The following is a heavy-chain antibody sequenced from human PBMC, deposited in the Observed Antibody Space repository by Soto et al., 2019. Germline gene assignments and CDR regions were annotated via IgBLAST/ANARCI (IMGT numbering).Heavy chain of an antibody. J-gene: IGHJ5*02. D-gene: IGHD4-17*01. CDR3: ARGLTTVTTDRWFDP. Sequence: SGTLSLTFAHHCTSFLGYYWTWIRQPPGKGLEWIGEINHSGSTNYNPSLKSRVTISVDTSKNQFSLKLSSVTAADTAVYYCARGLTTVTTDRWFDPWGQGTLVS. CDR1: CTSFLGYY. V-gene: IGHV4-34*01. CDR2: INHSGST.